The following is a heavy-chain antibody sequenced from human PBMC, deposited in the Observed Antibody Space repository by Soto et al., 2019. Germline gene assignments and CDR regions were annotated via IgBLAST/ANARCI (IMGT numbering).Heavy chain of an antibody. V-gene: IGHV4-39*01. D-gene: IGHD7-27*01. J-gene: IGHJ6*02. Sequence: QLQLQESGPGLVKPSETLSLTCTVSGGSISSSCYYWGWIRQPPGKGLEWIGSIYCSGSSYYNPSLKSRVTISVDTSKNQFSLKLSSVTAADTAVYYCARHHELGSYYYYGMDVWGQGTTVTVSS. CDR2: IYCSGSS. CDR1: GGSISSSCYY. CDR3: ARHHELGSYYYYGMDV.